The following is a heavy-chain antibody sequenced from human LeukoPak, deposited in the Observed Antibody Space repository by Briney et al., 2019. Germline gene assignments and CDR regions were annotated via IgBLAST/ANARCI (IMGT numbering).Heavy chain of an antibody. CDR2: IFYSGKT. D-gene: IGHD3-22*01. Sequence: SETLSLTCNVSGGSISSSSYYWGWIRQPPGKGLEWVGSIFYSGKTHYNPSLMSRVTMSIDMSKNHFSLKLSSVTAADTAVYYCNHEDYDSSGRYFDYWGQGMLVAVSS. CDR1: GGSISSSSYY. CDR3: NHEDYDSSGRYFDY. J-gene: IGHJ4*02. V-gene: IGHV4-39*01.